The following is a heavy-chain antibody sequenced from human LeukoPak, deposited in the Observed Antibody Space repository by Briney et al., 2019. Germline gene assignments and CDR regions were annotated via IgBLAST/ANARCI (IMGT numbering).Heavy chain of an antibody. Sequence: SETLSLTCAVYGGSFSGYYWSWIRQPPGKGLEWIGEINHSGSTNYNPSLKSRVTISVDTSKNQFSLKLSSVTAADTAVYYCARLARSCYPTYFDYWGQGTLVTVSS. CDR3: ARLARSCYPTYFDY. D-gene: IGHD2-15*01. V-gene: IGHV4-34*01. CDR2: INHSGST. J-gene: IGHJ4*02. CDR1: GGSFSGYY.